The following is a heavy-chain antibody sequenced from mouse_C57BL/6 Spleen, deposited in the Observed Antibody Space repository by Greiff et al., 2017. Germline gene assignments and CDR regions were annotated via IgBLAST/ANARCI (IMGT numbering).Heavy chain of an antibody. D-gene: IGHD1-1*01. CDR2: IDPSDSYT. CDR1: GYTFTSYW. V-gene: IGHV1-59*01. Sequence: QVQLQQPGAELVRPGTSVKLSCKASGYTFTSYWMHWVKQRPGQGLEWIGVIDPSDSYTNYNQKFKGKATLTVDTSSSTAYMQLSSLTSEDSAVYYCASSSSAMDYWGQGTSVTVSS. CDR3: ASSSSAMDY. J-gene: IGHJ4*01.